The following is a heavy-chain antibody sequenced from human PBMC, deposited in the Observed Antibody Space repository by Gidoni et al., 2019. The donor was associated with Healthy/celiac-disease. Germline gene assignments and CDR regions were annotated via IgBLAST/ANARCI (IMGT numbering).Heavy chain of an antibody. J-gene: IGHJ5*02. CDR1: GGSFSGYY. V-gene: IGHV4-34*01. Sequence: QVQLQQWGAGLLKHSETLSLTCAVYGGSFSGYYWSWIRQPPGKGLEWIGEINHSGSTNYNPSLKSRVTISVDTSRNQFSLKLSSVTAADTAVYYCARGLRSAIVVVVAAKRWFDPWGQGTLVTVSS. CDR3: ARGLRSAIVVVVAAKRWFDP. CDR2: INHSGST. D-gene: IGHD2-15*01.